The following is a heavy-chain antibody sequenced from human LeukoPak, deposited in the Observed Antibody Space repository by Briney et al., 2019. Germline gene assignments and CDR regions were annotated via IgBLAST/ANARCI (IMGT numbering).Heavy chain of an antibody. CDR1: GGSISSGGYY. J-gene: IGHJ3*02. CDR3: ARVLELSGLDI. CDR2: IYYSGST. Sequence: SQTLFLTCTVSGGSISSGGYYWSWIRQHPGKGLEWIGYIYYSGSTYYNPSLKSRVTISVDTSKNQFSLKLSSVTAADTAVYYCARVLELSGLDIWGQGTMFTVSS. V-gene: IGHV4-31*03. D-gene: IGHD3-10*01.